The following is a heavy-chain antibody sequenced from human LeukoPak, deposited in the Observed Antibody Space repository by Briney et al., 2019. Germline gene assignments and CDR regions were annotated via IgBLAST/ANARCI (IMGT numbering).Heavy chain of an antibody. CDR1: GFTFGGYG. Sequence: PGRSLRLSCAGSGFTFGGYGMHWFRQTPGKGLEWVAVIAYDGGRAFYADSVKGRFTISRDNSKNTMSVQMDDLRAEDTAVYYCTRYNNDHFDYWGQGTLVTVSS. D-gene: IGHD1-14*01. V-gene: IGHV3-33*01. J-gene: IGHJ4*02. CDR2: IAYDGGRA. CDR3: TRYNNDHFDY.